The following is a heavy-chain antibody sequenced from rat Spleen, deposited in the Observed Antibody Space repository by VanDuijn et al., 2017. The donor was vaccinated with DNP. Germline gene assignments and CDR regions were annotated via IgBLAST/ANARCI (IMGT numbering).Heavy chain of an antibody. CDR1: GFTFSDYY. D-gene: IGHD1-4*01. CDR3: ATHNYYFDY. Sequence: EVRLVESGGGLVQPGRSLKLSCAVSGFTFSDYYMAWVRQAPTKGLEWVAYITYDGGNTYYRDSVKGRFTISRDNAKSTLYLQMDSLRSEDTATYYCATHNYYFDYWGQGVMVTVSS. J-gene: IGHJ2*01. V-gene: IGHV5-20*01. CDR2: ITYDGGNT.